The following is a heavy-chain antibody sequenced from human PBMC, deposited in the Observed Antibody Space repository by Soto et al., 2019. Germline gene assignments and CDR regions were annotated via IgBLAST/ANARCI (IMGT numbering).Heavy chain of an antibody. CDR2: TNAGNGNT. V-gene: IGHV1-3*01. CDR3: ARDLPPRIAARPRAAFDY. D-gene: IGHD6-6*01. J-gene: IGHJ4*02. Sequence: ASVKVSCKASGYTFTSYAMHWVRQAPGQRLEWMGWTNAGNGNTKYSQKFQGRVTITRDTSASTAYMELSSLRSEDTAVYYCARDLPPRIAARPRAAFDYWGQGTLVTVSS. CDR1: GYTFTSYA.